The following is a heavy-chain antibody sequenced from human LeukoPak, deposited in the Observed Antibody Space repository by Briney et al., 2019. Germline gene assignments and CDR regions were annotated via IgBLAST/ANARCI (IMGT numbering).Heavy chain of an antibody. CDR3: ARGSALDYYGMDV. CDR2: IYYSGST. J-gene: IGHJ6*02. V-gene: IGHV4-59*12. Sequence: PSETLSPTCTVSGGSISSYYWSWIRQPPGKGLEWIGYIYYSGSTNYNPSLKSRVTISVDTSKNQISLKLSSVTAADTAVYYCARGSALDYYGMDVWGQGTTVTVSS. CDR1: GGSISSYY.